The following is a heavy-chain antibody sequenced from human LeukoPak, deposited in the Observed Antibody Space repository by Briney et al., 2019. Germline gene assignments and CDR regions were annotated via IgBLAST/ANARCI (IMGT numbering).Heavy chain of an antibody. V-gene: IGHV1-18*01. CDR1: GYTFTSYG. Sequence: GASVKVSCKASGYTFTSYGISWVRQAPGQGLEWMGWISAYNGNTNYAQKLQGRVTMTTDTSTSTAYMELRSLRSDDTAVYYCARDLGAPYYDSSGYYYALDYWGQGTLVTVSS. D-gene: IGHD3-22*01. CDR2: ISAYNGNT. CDR3: ARDLGAPYYDSSGYYYALDY. J-gene: IGHJ4*02.